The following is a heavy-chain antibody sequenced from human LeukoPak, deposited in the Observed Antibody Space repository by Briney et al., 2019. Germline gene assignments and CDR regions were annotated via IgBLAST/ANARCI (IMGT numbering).Heavy chain of an antibody. CDR1: GYTLTELS. D-gene: IGHD4-17*01. J-gene: IGHJ4*02. Sequence: ASVKVSCKVSGYTLTELSMHWVRQAPGQGLEWMGGIIPIFGTANYAQKFQGRVTITTDESTSTAYMELSSLRSEDTAVYYCARSHDYGDYAQGVWGQGTLVTVSS. CDR3: ARSHDYGDYAQGV. V-gene: IGHV1-69*05. CDR2: IIPIFGTA.